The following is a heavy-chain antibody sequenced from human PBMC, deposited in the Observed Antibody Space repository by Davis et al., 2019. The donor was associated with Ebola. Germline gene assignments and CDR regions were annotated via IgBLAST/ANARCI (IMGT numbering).Heavy chain of an antibody. Sequence: PSETLSLTCTVSGGSISSSSYYWGWIRQPPGKGLEWVSYISSSSSTIYYADSVKGRFTISRDNAKNSLYMQMNSLRDEDTAVYYCARREAWIDYWGQGTLVTVSS. V-gene: IGHV3-48*02. J-gene: IGHJ4*02. CDR2: ISSSSSTI. D-gene: IGHD1-26*01. CDR3: ARREAWIDY. CDR1: GGSISSSS.